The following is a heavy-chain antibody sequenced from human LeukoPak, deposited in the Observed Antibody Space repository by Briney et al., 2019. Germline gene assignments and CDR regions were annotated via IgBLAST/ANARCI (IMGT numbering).Heavy chain of an antibody. CDR1: GGSISSYY. Sequence: SETLSLTRTVSGGSISSYYWSWIRQPPGKGLEWIGYIYYSGSTNYNPSLKSRVTISVDTSKNQFSLKLSSVTAADTAVYYCARGVPAATDYWGQGTLVTVSS. V-gene: IGHV4-59*01. CDR2: IYYSGST. D-gene: IGHD2-2*01. CDR3: ARGVPAATDY. J-gene: IGHJ4*02.